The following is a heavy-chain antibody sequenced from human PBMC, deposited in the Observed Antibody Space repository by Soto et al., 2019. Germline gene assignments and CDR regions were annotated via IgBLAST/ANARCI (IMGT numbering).Heavy chain of an antibody. CDR1: GDSISSGGYY. CDR3: ARDTVWYYGMDV. Sequence: SETLSLTCTVSGDSISSGGYYWSWIRQHPGKGLEWIGYIHYSGSTYYNPSLKSRVTISVDTSKNQFSLKLSSVTAADTAVYYCARDTVWYYGMDVWGQGTTVTVSS. V-gene: IGHV4-31*03. D-gene: IGHD4-17*01. J-gene: IGHJ6*02. CDR2: IHYSGST.